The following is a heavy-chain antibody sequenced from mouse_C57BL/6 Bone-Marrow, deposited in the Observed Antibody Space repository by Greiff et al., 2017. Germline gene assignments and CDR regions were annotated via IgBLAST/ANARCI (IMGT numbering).Heavy chain of an antibody. CDR3: APWFAY. Sequence: EVQLQESGAELVRPGASVKLSCTASGFNIKDDSMHWVKQRPEQGLEWIGWIDPENGDTEYASKFQGKATIPADTSSNTAYLQLSSLTSEDTAVYYCAPWFAYWGQGTLVTVSA. CDR1: GFNIKDDS. V-gene: IGHV14-4*01. CDR2: IDPENGDT. J-gene: IGHJ3*01.